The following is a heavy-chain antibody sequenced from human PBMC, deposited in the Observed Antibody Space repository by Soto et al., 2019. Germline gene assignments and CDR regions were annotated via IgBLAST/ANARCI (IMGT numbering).Heavy chain of an antibody. V-gene: IGHV4-34*01. J-gene: IGHJ4*02. CDR2: INHSGST. CDR3: AGISRSVREKAIAVAAAAPDY. CDR1: GGSFSGYY. Sequence: SETLSLTCAVYGGSFSGYYWSWIRQPPGKGLEWIGEINHSGSTNYNPSLKSRVTISVDTSKNQFSLQLSSVTAADTAVYYCAGISRSVREKAIAVAAAAPDYWGQGTLVTVSS. D-gene: IGHD6-19*01.